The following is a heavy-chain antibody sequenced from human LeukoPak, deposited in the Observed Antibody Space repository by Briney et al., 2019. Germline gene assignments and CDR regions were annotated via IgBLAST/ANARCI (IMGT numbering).Heavy chain of an antibody. Sequence: GSLRLSCAASGFTFSSYGMHWVRQAPGKGLEWVAVISYDGSNKYYADSVKGRFTISRDNSKNTLYLQMNSLRAEDTAVYYCARLATFKTVAPVDYRGQGTLVTVSS. J-gene: IGHJ4*02. D-gene: IGHD1-26*01. CDR3: ARLATFKTVAPVDY. V-gene: IGHV3-30*03. CDR2: ISYDGSNK. CDR1: GFTFSSYG.